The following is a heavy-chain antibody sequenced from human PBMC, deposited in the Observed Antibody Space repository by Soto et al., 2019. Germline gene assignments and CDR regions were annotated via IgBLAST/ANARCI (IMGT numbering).Heavy chain of an antibody. J-gene: IGHJ4*02. CDR3: ASGSDHTIITGLYVGSFDS. Sequence: EVQVVESGGGLVQPGGSLRLSCVASGFTFSRYNIHWVRQAPGKGLEWVAYVTTSGDTVFYADSVEGRFAISRDVATNSVHLQMHSLRDEDTAVYYCASGSDHTIITGLYVGSFDSWGQGTLVTVSS. CDR2: VTTSGDTV. V-gene: IGHV3-48*02. D-gene: IGHD1-20*01. CDR1: GFTFSRYN.